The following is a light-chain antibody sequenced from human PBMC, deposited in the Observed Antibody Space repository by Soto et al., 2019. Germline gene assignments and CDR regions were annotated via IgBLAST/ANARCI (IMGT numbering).Light chain of an antibody. CDR3: NSQTSATTLRGV. CDR2: DVS. J-gene: IGLJ1*01. V-gene: IGLV2-14*03. Sequence: LTQPASVSGSPGQSITISCTGTSTDVGGDNYVSWYQQYPGKAPKLIIYDVSSRPSGVSYRFSGSKSGNTASLTISGLQAEDDADYCCNSQTSATTLRGVFGVGTKFTVL. CDR1: STDVGGDNY.